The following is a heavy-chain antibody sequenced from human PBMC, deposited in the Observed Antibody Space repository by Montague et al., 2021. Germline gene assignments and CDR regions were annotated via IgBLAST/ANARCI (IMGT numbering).Heavy chain of an antibody. Sequence: TLSLTCAVSGGSISSGGYSWNWIRQPPGKGLEWIGYVYHNGDTYYKSSLKSRVTMSVDTSKNQFSLKLISVTAADTAVYYCVRGYDYGDTECAFDVWGQGTTVAISS. CDR1: GGSISSGGYS. CDR3: VRGYDYGDTECAFDV. V-gene: IGHV4-30-2*01. J-gene: IGHJ3*01. D-gene: IGHD4-17*01. CDR2: VYHNGDT.